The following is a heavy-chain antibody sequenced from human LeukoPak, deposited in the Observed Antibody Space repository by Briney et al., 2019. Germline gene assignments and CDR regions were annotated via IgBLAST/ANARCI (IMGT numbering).Heavy chain of an antibody. J-gene: IGHJ5*02. Sequence: GGSLRLSCAASGFTFSDYYMSWIRQAPGKGLEWVSYISSSGSTIYYADSVKGRFTISRDNAKNSLYLRMNSLRAEDTAVYYCARCGFAYQRQSTWFDPWGQGTLVTVSS. D-gene: IGHD2-2*01. V-gene: IGHV3-11*01. CDR2: ISSSGSTI. CDR3: ARCGFAYQRQSTWFDP. CDR1: GFTFSDYY.